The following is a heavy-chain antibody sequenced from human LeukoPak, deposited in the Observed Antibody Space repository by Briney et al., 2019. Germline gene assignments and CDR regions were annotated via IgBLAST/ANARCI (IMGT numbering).Heavy chain of an antibody. D-gene: IGHD2-15*01. Sequence: PGGSPRLSCLASGFTFNLYSMHWVRQAPGKGLEFVSVISSDGVYTYYAYSVKGRFTISRDNSKNTVYLQMSSLGADDTAVYYCAKVLDYCDGGTCYNSGMDSWGQGTLVTVSS. V-gene: IGHV3-64D*08. CDR2: ISSDGVYT. CDR3: AKVLDYCDGGTCYNSGMDS. CDR1: GFTFNLYS. J-gene: IGHJ4*02.